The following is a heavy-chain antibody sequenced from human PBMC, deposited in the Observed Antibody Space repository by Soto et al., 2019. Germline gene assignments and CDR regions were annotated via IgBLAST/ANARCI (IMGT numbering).Heavy chain of an antibody. CDR1: GFPFGENA. CDR3: AKEDTSSGSLDY. V-gene: IGHV3-23*01. Sequence: PGGSLRLSCAASGFPFGENAMSWVRQAPGKGLEWVSGISDSGATTYYADSVRRRFTISRDNSKNTLYLQMKSLRAEDSASYYCAKEDTSSGSLDYWGQGALVTVS. CDR2: ISDSGATT. J-gene: IGHJ4*02. D-gene: IGHD6-19*01.